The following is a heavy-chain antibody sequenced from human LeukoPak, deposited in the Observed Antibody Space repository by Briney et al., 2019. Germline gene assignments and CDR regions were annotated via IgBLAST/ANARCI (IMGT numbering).Heavy chain of an antibody. CDR1: GYTFTSYY. CDR3: ARVVVVAAHYWGNYYYYYMDV. V-gene: IGHV1-46*01. D-gene: IGHD2-15*01. CDR2: INPSGGSA. Sequence: ASVKVSCKASGYTFTSYYIHWVRQAPGQGLEWMGIINPSGGSASYAQKFQGRVTMTRDMSTSTVYMEMNSLRAEDTAVYYCARVVVVAAHYWGNYYYYYMDVWGKGTTVTVSS. J-gene: IGHJ6*03.